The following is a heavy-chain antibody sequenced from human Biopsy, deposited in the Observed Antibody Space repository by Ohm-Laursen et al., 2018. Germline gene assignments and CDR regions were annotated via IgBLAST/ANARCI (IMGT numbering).Heavy chain of an antibody. Sequence: ASVKVSCKPSGHTFTSHDINWVRQATGQGLEWMGWMSPNTGNTVYAQRFQDRVTMTSDTSTGTAYMELTSLTSDDTAVYFCARWETTLGRSLDSWGQGTLVAVSS. CDR2: MSPNTGNT. V-gene: IGHV1-8*01. J-gene: IGHJ4*02. CDR1: GHTFTSHD. CDR3: ARWETTLGRSLDS. D-gene: IGHD1-26*01.